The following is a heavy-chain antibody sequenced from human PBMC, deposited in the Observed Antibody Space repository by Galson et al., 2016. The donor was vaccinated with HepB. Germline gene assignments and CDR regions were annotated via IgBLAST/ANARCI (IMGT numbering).Heavy chain of an antibody. J-gene: IGHJ5*02. CDR1: GFVFSSYW. CDR3: AREEPLRDNNSWFHP. D-gene: IGHD1-14*01. Sequence: SLRLSCAASGFVFSSYWMSWVRQAPGKGLEWVANIKLDGSEQFYVDSVKGRFTISRDNAQNSLYLEMNTLTVDDTAVYYCAREEPLRDNNSWFHPWGQGTLVTVSS. V-gene: IGHV3-7*01. CDR2: IKLDGSEQ.